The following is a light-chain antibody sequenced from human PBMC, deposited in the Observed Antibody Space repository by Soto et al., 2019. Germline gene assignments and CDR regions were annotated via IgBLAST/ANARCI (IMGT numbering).Light chain of an antibody. CDR2: DVS. Sequence: QSVLTQPASVSGSPGQSITLSCTGTSSEVGGYNYVSWYQQHPGKAPKLMIYDVSNRPSGVSNRFSGSKSGNTASLTISGLQAEDEADYYCSSYTSSIPYVFGTGTKVTVL. CDR3: SSYTSSIPYV. V-gene: IGLV2-14*01. J-gene: IGLJ1*01. CDR1: SSEVGGYNY.